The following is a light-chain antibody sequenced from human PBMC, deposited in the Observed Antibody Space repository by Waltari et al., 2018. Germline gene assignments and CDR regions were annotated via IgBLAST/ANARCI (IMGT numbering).Light chain of an antibody. V-gene: IGLV2-8*01. Sequence: QSALTQPPSASGSPGQSVTISCTGISSDVSNYNYVSWYQHHPGKAPKLPLYEVTKRPSGIPVRFSGSQSGNTASLTISGLQAEDEASYYCTSYAGSNNVVFGGGTKVTVL. CDR2: EVT. CDR3: TSYAGSNNVV. CDR1: SSDVSNYNY. J-gene: IGLJ2*01.